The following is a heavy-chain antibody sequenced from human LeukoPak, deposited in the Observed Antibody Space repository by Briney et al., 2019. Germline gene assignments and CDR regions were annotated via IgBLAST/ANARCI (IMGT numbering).Heavy chain of an antibody. Sequence: TGGSLRLSCAASGFTFSSYSMNWVRQAPGKGLEWVSSISSSSSYIYYADSVKGRFTISRDNAKNSLYLQMNSLRAEDTAVYYCARDVGYYDILTGSRGLDYWGQGTLVTVSS. CDR3: ARDVGYYDILTGSRGLDY. V-gene: IGHV3-21*01. D-gene: IGHD3-9*01. CDR1: GFTFSSYS. CDR2: ISSSSSYI. J-gene: IGHJ4*02.